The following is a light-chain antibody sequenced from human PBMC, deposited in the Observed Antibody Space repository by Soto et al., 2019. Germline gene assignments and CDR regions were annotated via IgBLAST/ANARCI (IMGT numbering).Light chain of an antibody. V-gene: IGLV3-21*02. J-gene: IGLJ1*01. CDR3: KVCDVTSEV. CDR2: DDS. Sequence: SYELTQPPSVSVAPGQTARITCGGNSIGRKTGHGYQQRPGQAPVLVVYDDSDRPSDIPERFSGSHSGDTATLTISRVEDRDETDYYWKVCDVTSEVFGTGTKLTVL. CDR1: SIGRKT.